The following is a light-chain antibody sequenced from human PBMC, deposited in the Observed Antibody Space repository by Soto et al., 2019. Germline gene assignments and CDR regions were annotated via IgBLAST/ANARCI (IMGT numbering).Light chain of an antibody. CDR1: SSDIGTYSF. CDR2: DVI. J-gene: IGLJ2*01. V-gene: IGLV2-11*01. Sequence: QSVLTQPRSVSGSPGQSVTISCTGTSSDIGTYSFVSWYQQSPGRPPKLMIHDVIVRPSGVPDRFSGSKSGNTASLTISGLQPEDAADYYCCSYAGGHKAFGGGTKVTVL. CDR3: CSYAGGHKA.